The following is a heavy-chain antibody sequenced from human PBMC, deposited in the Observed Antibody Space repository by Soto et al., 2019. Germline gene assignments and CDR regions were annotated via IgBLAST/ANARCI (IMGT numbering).Heavy chain of an antibody. CDR2: IYYSGNT. V-gene: IGHV4-30-4*01. CDR1: GGSISSGDYY. CDR3: ARALIQLWPHYYYGMDV. Sequence: SESLSLTCTVSGGSISSGDYYWSWIRQPPGKGLEWIGYIYYSGNTYYNPSLKSRVAISVDTSKNQFSLKVSSVTAADTAVYYCARALIQLWPHYYYGMDVWGQGTTVTVSS. J-gene: IGHJ6*02. D-gene: IGHD5-18*01.